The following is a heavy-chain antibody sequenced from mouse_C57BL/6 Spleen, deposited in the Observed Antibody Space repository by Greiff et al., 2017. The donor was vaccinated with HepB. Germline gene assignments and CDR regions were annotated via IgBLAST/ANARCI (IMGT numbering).Heavy chain of an antibody. J-gene: IGHJ3*01. Sequence: VQLQQPGAELVKPGASVKLSCKASGYTFTSYWMQWVKQRPGQGLEWIGEIDPSDSYTNYNQKFKGKATLTVDTSSSTAYMQLSSLTSEYSAVYYCARSLRGFAYWGQGTLVTVSA. D-gene: IGHD3-1*01. CDR2: IDPSDSYT. CDR3: ARSLRGFAY. CDR1: GYTFTSYW. V-gene: IGHV1-50*01.